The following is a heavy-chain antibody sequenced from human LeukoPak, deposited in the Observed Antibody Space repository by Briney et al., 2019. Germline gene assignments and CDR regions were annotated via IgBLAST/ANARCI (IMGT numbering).Heavy chain of an antibody. CDR1: GFTFTNHA. CDR3: ARGRWTSHQLTYYFDY. D-gene: IGHD2-2*01. J-gene: IGHJ4*02. Sequence: ASVKVSCKASGFTFTNHAIHWVRQAPGQRLEWMGWINAGNGNTKYSQKFQGRVTITRDTSASTAYMELSSLRSEDTAVYYCARGRWTSHQLTYYFDYWGQGTLVTVSS. V-gene: IGHV1-3*01. CDR2: INAGNGNT.